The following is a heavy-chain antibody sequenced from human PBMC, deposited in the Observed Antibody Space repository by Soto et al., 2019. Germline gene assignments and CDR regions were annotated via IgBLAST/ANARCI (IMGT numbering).Heavy chain of an antibody. CDR2: ISYDGSNK. J-gene: IGHJ6*02. V-gene: IGHV3-30-3*01. D-gene: IGHD2-2*01. CDR1: GFAFSSYA. Sequence: PGGSLRLSCAASGFAFSSYAIHWVRQAPGKGLEWVAVISYDGSNKYYADSVKGRFTISRDNSKNTLYLQMNSLRAEDTAVYYCARGRFCSRTSCYSYYYYYGMDVWGQGTTVTVSS. CDR3: ARGRFCSRTSCYSYYYYYGMDV.